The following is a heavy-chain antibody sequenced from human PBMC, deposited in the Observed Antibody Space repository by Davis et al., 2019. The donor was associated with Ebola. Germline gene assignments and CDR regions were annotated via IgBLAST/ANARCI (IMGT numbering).Heavy chain of an antibody. J-gene: IGHJ1*01. Sequence: VQVSCKASGYTFTSYGMSWVGQAPGQGLEWMGWISAYNGNTNYAQKLQGRVTMTTDTSTSTAYMELRILRSDDTAVYYCARDSQRYCSRTSSYNLYFQHWGQGTLVTVSA. D-gene: IGHD2-2*02. CDR3: ARDSQRYCSRTSSYNLYFQH. CDR2: ISAYNGNT. V-gene: IGHV1-18*01. CDR1: GYTFTSYG.